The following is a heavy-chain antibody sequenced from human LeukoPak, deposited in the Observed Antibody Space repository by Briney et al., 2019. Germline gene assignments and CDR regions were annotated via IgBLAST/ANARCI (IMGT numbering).Heavy chain of an antibody. CDR2: IIPIFGTA. V-gene: IGHV1-69*05. Sequence: ASVKVSCKASGGTFSSYAISWVRQAPGQGLEWMGGIIPIFGTANYAQKFQGRVTITTDESTSTAYMVLSSLRSEDTAVYYCANLWFGELSKDAFDIWGQGTMVTVSS. CDR1: GGTFSSYA. CDR3: ANLWFGELSKDAFDI. D-gene: IGHD3-10*01. J-gene: IGHJ3*02.